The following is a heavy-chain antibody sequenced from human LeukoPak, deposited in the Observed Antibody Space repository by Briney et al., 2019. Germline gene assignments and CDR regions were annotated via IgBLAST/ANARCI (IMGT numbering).Heavy chain of an antibody. CDR3: ARRSLVRTVGYYYGMDV. V-gene: IGHV3-21*01. CDR2: ISSSSSYI. CDR1: GLTFSNFK. Sequence: GGSLRLSCAVSGLTFSNFKMNWVRQAPGKGLEWVSSISSSSSYIYYADSVKGRFTISRDNAKNPLYLQMNSLRAEDTAVYYCARRSLVRTVGYYYGMDVWGRGTTVTVSS. D-gene: IGHD1-26*01. J-gene: IGHJ6*02.